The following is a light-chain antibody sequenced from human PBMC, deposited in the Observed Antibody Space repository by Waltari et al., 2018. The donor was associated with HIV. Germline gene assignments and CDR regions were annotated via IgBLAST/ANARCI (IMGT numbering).Light chain of an antibody. CDR2: RNN. V-gene: IGLV1-47*01. J-gene: IGLJ2*01. Sequence: SVLTQPPSASGTPGQRVTISCSGSTSNIGSNDVFWYQHLPGAAPKLLIHRNNQRPAGVPVRFSGSTSGTSASLAISGLRSEDEADYYCVAWDDSLRGVVFGGGTKVAAL. CDR1: TSNIGSND. CDR3: VAWDDSLRGVV.